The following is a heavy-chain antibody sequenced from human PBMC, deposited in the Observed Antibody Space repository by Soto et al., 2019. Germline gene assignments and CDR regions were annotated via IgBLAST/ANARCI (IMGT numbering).Heavy chain of an antibody. CDR3: ARGKGMEENYYYYGLDI. CDR2: INGGTGQT. V-gene: IGHV1-3*01. Sequence: ASVKVSCKASGYTFSTHAMHWVRQAPGQSLEWMGWINGGTGQTKHSHRFQDRVTITRDTSASTACMELSSLRSEDTAVYYCARGKGMEENYYYYGLDIWGQGTTVTVYS. J-gene: IGHJ6*02. D-gene: IGHD1-1*01. CDR1: GYTFSTHA.